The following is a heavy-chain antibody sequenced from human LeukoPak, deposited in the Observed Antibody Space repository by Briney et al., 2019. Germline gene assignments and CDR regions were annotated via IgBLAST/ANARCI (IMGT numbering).Heavy chain of an antibody. D-gene: IGHD6-13*01. CDR1: GFKFSSYS. J-gene: IGHJ6*03. CDR3: ARVGYSSSWYKVYYYYYYMDV. CDR2: IKQDGSEK. Sequence: GGSLRLSCAASGFKFSSYSMKWVRQAPGKGLEWVANIKQDGSEKYYVDSVKGRFTISRDNAKNSLYLQMNSLRAEDTAVYYCARVGYSSSWYKVYYYYYYMDVWGKGTTVTISS. V-gene: IGHV3-7*01.